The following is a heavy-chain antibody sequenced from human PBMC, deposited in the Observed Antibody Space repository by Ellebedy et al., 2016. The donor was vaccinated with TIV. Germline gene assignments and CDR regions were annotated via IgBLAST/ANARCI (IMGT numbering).Heavy chain of an antibody. CDR1: GFTVTTNY. Sequence: PGGSLRLSCAASGFTVTTNYMNWVRQTPGKGLEWVGHIKSEADGGTNVYTAPVGGRFTISRDDSRNTLYLQMNSLETEETAVYYCTTENGLRDFWGQGTLVTVSS. V-gene: IGHV3-15*07. CDR2: IKSEADGGTN. CDR3: TTENGLRDF. J-gene: IGHJ4*02. D-gene: IGHD4-17*01.